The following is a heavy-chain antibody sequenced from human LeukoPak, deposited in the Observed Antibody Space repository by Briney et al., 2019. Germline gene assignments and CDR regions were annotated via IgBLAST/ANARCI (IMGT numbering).Heavy chain of an antibody. D-gene: IGHD3-10*01. CDR2: TYYSGST. CDR1: GGSISSGDYY. J-gene: IGHJ4*02. V-gene: IGHV4-30-4*01. Sequence: SQTLSLTCTVSGGSISSGDYYWSWIRQPPGKGLEWIGYTYYSGSTYYNPSLKSRVTISVDTSKNQFSLKLSSVTAADTAVYYCARDLDASGIGTFDYWGQGTLVTVSS. CDR3: ARDLDASGIGTFDY.